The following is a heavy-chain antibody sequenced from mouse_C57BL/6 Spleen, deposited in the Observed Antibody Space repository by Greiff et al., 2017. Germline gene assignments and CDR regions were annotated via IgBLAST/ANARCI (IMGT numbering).Heavy chain of an antibody. CDR1: GYTFTDYY. D-gene: IGHD1-1*01. V-gene: IGHV1-26*01. CDR2: INPNNGGT. CDR3: ARYLYYGSSFDY. Sequence: EVKLQQSGPELVKPGASVKISCKASGYTFTDYYMNWVKQSHGKSLEWIGDINPNNGGTSYNQKFKGKATLTVDKSSSTAYMERRSLTSEDSAVYYCARYLYYGSSFDYWGQGTTLTVSS. J-gene: IGHJ2*01.